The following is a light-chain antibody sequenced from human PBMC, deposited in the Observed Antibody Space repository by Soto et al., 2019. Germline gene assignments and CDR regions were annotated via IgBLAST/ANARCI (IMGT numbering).Light chain of an antibody. CDR2: DNN. CDR3: GTWDSSLSAYV. V-gene: IGLV1-51*01. Sequence: QSVLTQPPSVSAAPGQKVTISCSGSSSNIGNNYVFWYQQVPGTAPKLLIYDNNKRPSGIPDRFSGSKSGTSATLGITGLQTGDEADYYCGTWDSSLSAYVFGTGTKVTAL. J-gene: IGLJ1*01. CDR1: SSNIGNNY.